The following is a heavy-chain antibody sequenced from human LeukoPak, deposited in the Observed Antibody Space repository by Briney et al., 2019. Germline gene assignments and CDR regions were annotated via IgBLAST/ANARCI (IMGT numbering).Heavy chain of an antibody. J-gene: IGHJ4*02. CDR2: RSYDGSNR. Sequence: PGGSLRLSCAASGFTFSSYAMHWVRKAPGKGLGWVAVRSYDGSNRYYADSVKGRFTISRDNSKNTLYLQMNSLRAEDTAVYYCARRGFDYWGQGTLVTVSS. V-gene: IGHV3-30*04. CDR1: GFTFSSYA. CDR3: ARRGFDY.